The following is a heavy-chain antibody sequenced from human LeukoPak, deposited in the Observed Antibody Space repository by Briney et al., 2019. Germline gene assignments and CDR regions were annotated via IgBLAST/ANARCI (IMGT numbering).Heavy chain of an antibody. CDR1: GGSISSGSYY. D-gene: IGHD6-13*01. V-gene: IGHV4-61*02. J-gene: IGHJ4*02. CDR2: IYTSGST. CDR3: ARRTAAGKGAFDY. Sequence: PSETLSLTCTVPGGSISSGSYYWSWIRQPAGKGLEWIGRIYTSGSTNYNPSLKSRVTISVDTSKNQFSLKLSSVTAADTAVYYCARRTAAGKGAFDYWGQGTLVTVSS.